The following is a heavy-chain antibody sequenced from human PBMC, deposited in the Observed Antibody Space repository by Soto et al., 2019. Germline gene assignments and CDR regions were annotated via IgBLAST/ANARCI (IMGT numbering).Heavy chain of an antibody. J-gene: IGHJ6*02. V-gene: IGHV3-15*01. CDR1: AFTLINAW. Sequence: EVQLVESGGGLVKPGGSLRLSCAASAFTLINAWMTWVRQAPGKGLEWVGRIKSKTDGGTTVYAAPVKGRFTISRDDSKTTLYLQMNSLKTEDTAVYYCTTEERYGDYLKYYYGMDAWGQVTTVTVSS. CDR2: IKSKTDGGTT. D-gene: IGHD4-17*01. CDR3: TTEERYGDYLKYYYGMDA.